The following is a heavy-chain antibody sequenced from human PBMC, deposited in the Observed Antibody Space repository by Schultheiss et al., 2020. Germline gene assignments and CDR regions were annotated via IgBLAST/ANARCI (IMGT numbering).Heavy chain of an antibody. J-gene: IGHJ5*02. CDR2: INHSGSA. V-gene: IGHV4-34*01. CDR1: GGSFSGYY. CDR3: ARDELDSSGWFDP. Sequence: SETLSLTCAVYGGSFSGYYWSWIRQPPGKGLEWIGEINHSGSANYNSSLKSRVTISVDTSKNQFSLKLSSVTAADTAVYYCARDELDSSGWFDPWGQGTLVTVSS. D-gene: IGHD3-22*01.